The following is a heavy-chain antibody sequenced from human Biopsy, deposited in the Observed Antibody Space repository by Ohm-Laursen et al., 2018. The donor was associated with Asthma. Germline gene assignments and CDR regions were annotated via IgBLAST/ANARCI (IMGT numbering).Heavy chain of an antibody. Sequence: ASVKVSCKTSGYTFNSAGITWVRQAPGQMLEWMGWISVYNGNTKVAQKLQDRVTMITDTSTSTAYMELRSLRSDDTAVYFCARAVDYSHYYGIDVWGQGTTVTVS. D-gene: IGHD3-10*01. CDR3: ARAVDYSHYYGIDV. CDR1: GYTFNSAG. CDR2: ISVYNGNT. V-gene: IGHV1-18*01. J-gene: IGHJ6*02.